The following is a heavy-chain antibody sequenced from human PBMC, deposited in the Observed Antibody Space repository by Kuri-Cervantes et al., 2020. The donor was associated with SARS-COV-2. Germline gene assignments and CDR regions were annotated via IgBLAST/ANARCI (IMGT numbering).Heavy chain of an antibody. CDR3: ARDLQRGTFDI. CDR2: IIPIFGTA. Sequence: SVKVSCKASGGTFSSYAISWVRQAPGQGLEWMGGIIPIFGTANYAQKFQGRVTITADKSASTAYMELSSLRSEDTAVYYCARDLQRGTFDIWGQGTMVTVSS. D-gene: IGHD1-14*01. V-gene: IGHV1-69*06. J-gene: IGHJ3*02. CDR1: GGTFSSYA.